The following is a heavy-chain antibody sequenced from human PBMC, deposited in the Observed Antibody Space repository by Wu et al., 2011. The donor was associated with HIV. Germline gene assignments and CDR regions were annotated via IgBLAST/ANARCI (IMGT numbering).Heavy chain of an antibody. D-gene: IGHD3-3*01. V-gene: IGHV1-46*01. CDR3: ARDFGFGNFGRGYLDF. Sequence: SGFTFTTFYVNWVRQAPGQGLEWMGIIHPRGGGTTYAQKFQGRVTMTSDTSTSTVYMVLSSLKFEDTAMYYCARDFGFGNFGRGYLDFWGQGTLVTVSS. CDR1: GFTFTTFY. J-gene: IGHJ4*02. CDR2: IHPRGGGT.